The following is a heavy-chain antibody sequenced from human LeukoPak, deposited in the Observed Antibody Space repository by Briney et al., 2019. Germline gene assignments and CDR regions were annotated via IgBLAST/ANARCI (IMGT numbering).Heavy chain of an antibody. CDR3: ARTDDYGDYGIDY. CDR2: IGTAGDT. V-gene: IGHV3-13*01. J-gene: IGHJ4*02. CDR1: GFTFSSYD. D-gene: IGHD4-17*01. Sequence: GGSLRLSCAASGFTFSSYDMHWVRQATGKGLEWVSAIGTAGDTYYPGSVKGRFTISRENAKNSLYLQMNSLRAGDTAVYYCARTDDYGDYGIDYWGQGTLVTVSS.